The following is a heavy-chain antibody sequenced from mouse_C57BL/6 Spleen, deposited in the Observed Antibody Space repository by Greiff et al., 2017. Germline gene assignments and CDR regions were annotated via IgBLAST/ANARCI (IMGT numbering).Heavy chain of an antibody. J-gene: IGHJ2*01. CDR1: GFTFSDYG. V-gene: IGHV5-17*01. CDR3: AKGTTVVAPDY. Sequence: DVKLQESGGGLVKPGGSLKLSCAASGFTFSDYGMHWVRQAPEKGLEWVAYISSGSSTIYYADTVKGRITISRDNAKNTLFLQMTRLRSEDTAMYYCAKGTTVVAPDYWGQGTTLTVSS. D-gene: IGHD1-1*01. CDR2: ISSGSSTI.